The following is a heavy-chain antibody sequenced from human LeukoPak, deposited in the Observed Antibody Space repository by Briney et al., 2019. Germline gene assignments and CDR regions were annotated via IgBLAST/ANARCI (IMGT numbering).Heavy chain of an antibody. V-gene: IGHV3-20*04. Sequence: GGSLRLSCAASGFTFDDYGMSWVRHAPGKGLEWVSGINWNGGSTDYADSVKGRFTISRDNAKNSLYLQMNSLRAEGTALYYCARVARIMITFGGVIDTNRRYYYYMAVWGKGTTVTISS. J-gene: IGHJ6*03. CDR1: GFTFDDYG. CDR3: ARVARIMITFGGVIDTNRRYYYYMAV. CDR2: INWNGGST. D-gene: IGHD3-16*02.